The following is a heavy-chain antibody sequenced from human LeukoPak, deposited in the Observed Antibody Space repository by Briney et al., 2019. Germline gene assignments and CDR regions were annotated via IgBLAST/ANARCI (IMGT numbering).Heavy chain of an antibody. V-gene: IGHV3-23*01. CDR3: ANRLGD. D-gene: IGHD3-10*01. CDR1: GFTFSSQA. Sequence: PGGSLRLSCAASGFTFSSQAMSWVRQAPGKGLEWVSVISGGGGTTYYVDSVKGRFTISRDNSKNTLYLQMNSLRAEDMAVYYCANRLGDWGQGTLVTVSS. CDR2: ISGGGGTT. J-gene: IGHJ4*02.